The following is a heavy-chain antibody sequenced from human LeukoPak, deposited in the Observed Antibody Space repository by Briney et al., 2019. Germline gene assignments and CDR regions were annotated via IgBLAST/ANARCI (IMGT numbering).Heavy chain of an antibody. Sequence: GASVKVSCKASGGTFSSYAISWVRQAPGQGLEWMGGIIPIFGTANYAQKFQGRVTITADESTSTAYMELSSLRSEDTAVYYCQAIVVVPASGGMDVWGQGTTVTVSS. J-gene: IGHJ6*02. V-gene: IGHV1-69*13. CDR1: GGTFSSYA. CDR2: IIPIFGTA. CDR3: QAIVVVPASGGMDV. D-gene: IGHD2-2*01.